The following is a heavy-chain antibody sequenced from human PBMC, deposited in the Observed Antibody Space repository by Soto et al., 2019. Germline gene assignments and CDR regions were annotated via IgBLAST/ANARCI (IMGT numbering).Heavy chain of an antibody. Sequence: GGSLRLSCAASGFTFSSYAMSWVRQAPGKGLEWGSAISGSGGGTYYADSVKGRFTISRDNYKNTLYLQMNILTAEDTAVYYCARGYCSDTNCYANFFDPWGQGTMVTVSS. CDR1: GFTFSSYA. CDR2: ISGSGGGT. V-gene: IGHV3-23*01. J-gene: IGHJ5*02. CDR3: ARGYCSDTNCYANFFDP. D-gene: IGHD2-2*01.